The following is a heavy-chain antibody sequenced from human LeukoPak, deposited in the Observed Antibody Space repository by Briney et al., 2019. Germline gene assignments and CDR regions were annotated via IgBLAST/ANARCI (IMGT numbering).Heavy chain of an antibody. V-gene: IGHV3-11*04. CDR3: ATVQFLEWLPD. D-gene: IGHD3-3*01. CDR1: GFTFSDYY. Sequence: GGSLRLSCAASGFTFSDYYMSWIRQAPGQGLEWISYISTRGTTIYYADSVRGRFTISRDNANNPLFLQMNSLRAEDTAVYYCATVQFLEWLPDWGQGILVTVSP. CDR2: ISTRGTTI. J-gene: IGHJ4*02.